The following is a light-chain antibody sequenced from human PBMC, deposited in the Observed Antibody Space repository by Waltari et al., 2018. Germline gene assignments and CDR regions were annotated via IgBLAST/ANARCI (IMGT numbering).Light chain of an antibody. Sequence: DIVMTQSPDFLAVSQGERATIHCKSSQSVFYSSNNNNYLAWYQQKPGQPPKLLIYWASTRESGVPDRFSGSASGTDFTLTISSLQPEDVAVSYFRQYYSAPHTFGQGTRVEIK. CDR2: WAS. CDR3: RQYYSAPHT. CDR1: QSVFYSSNNNNY. V-gene: IGKV4-1*01. J-gene: IGKJ1*01.